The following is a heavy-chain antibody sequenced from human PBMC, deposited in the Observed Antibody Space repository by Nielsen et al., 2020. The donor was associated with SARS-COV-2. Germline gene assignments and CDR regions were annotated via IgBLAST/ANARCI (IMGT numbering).Heavy chain of an antibody. V-gene: IGHV3-30*02. CDR2: IWYDGSNK. D-gene: IGHD3-22*01. J-gene: IGHJ4*02. CDR1: GFTFSSYG. CDR3: AKHRSYDSSGYYPDY. Sequence: GEYLKISCAASGFTFSSYGMHWVRQAPGKGLEWVAVIWYDGSNKYYADSVKGRFTISRDNSKNTLYLQMNSLRAEDKAVYYCAKHRSYDSSGYYPDYWGQGTLFTVSS.